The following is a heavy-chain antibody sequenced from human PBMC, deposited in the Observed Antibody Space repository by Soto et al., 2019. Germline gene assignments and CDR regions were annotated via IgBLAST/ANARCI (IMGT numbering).Heavy chain of an antibody. CDR1: GGTFSSYA. CDR2: IIPIFGTA. CDR3: ASAYYYDSSGPPYYFDY. J-gene: IGHJ4*02. V-gene: IGHV1-69*13. Sequence: SVKVSCKASGGTFSSYAISWVRQAPGQGLEWMGGIIPIFGTANYAQKFQGRVTITADESTSTAYMELSSLRSEDTAVYYCASAYYYDSSGPPYYFDYWGQGTLVTVS. D-gene: IGHD3-22*01.